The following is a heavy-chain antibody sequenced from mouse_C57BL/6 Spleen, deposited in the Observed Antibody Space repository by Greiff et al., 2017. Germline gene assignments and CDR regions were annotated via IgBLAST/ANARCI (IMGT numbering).Heavy chain of an antibody. D-gene: IGHD2-5*01. CDR1: GFSITSYG. V-gene: IGHV2-2*01. Sequence: VTLMESGPGLVQPSQSLSITCTVSGFSITSYGVHWVRPSPGQGLEWLGVIWSGGSTDYNSAFISILSSSKDNSKNKLVFKMNSLLADETAMYKCARNGVRVTTVYCDDWGQGTTLTVSS. J-gene: IGHJ2*01. CDR2: IWSGGST. CDR3: ARNGVRVTTVYCDD.